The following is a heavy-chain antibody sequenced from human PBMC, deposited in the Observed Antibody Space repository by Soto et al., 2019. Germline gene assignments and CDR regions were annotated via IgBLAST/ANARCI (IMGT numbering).Heavy chain of an antibody. CDR2: ISAYNGNT. V-gene: IGHV1-18*01. Sequence: GASVKVSCKASGYTFTSYGISWVRQAPGQGLEWMGWISAYNGNTNYAQKLQGRVTMTTDTSTSTAYMELRSLRSDDTAVYYCARDSSGYYYSDYYYGMDVWGQGTTVTAP. CDR3: ARDSSGYYYSDYYYGMDV. J-gene: IGHJ6*02. CDR1: GYTFTSYG. D-gene: IGHD3-22*01.